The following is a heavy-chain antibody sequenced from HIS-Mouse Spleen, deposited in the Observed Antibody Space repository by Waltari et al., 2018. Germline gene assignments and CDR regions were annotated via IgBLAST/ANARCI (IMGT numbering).Heavy chain of an antibody. Sequence: EVQLVESGGGLVKPGGSLRLSCAASGFTFSSYSMNWVRQAPGKGLEWSSAISSSSMYINYADSVKGRFTISRDNAKNSLYLQMNSLRAEDTAVYYCARKSRGAFDYWGQGTLVTVSS. V-gene: IGHV3-21*01. CDR1: GFTFSSYS. CDR2: ISSSSMYI. CDR3: ARKSRGAFDY. D-gene: IGHD3-16*01. J-gene: IGHJ4*02.